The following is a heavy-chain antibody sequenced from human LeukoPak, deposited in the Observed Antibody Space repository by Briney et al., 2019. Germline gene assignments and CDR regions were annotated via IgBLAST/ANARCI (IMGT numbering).Heavy chain of an antibody. D-gene: IGHD5-18*01. CDR3: ARSRMVETAYYVDV. CDR2: IIPIFGTA. V-gene: IGHV1-69*05. CDR1: GGTFSSYA. J-gene: IGHJ6*03. Sequence: SVKVSCKASGGTFSSYAISWVRQAPGQGLEWMGRIIPIFGTANYAQKFQGRVTITTDESTSTAYMELSSLRSEDTAVYYCARSRMVETAYYVDVWGKGTTVTVSS.